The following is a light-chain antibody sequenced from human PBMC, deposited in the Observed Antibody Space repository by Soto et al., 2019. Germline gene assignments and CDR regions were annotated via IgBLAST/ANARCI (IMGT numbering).Light chain of an antibody. J-gene: IGLJ2*01. CDR1: SSDVGAHKF. CDR3: SSYTTNKTLP. Sequence: QSALTQPASVSGSPGQSITISCTGTSSDVGAHKFVSWYQQHPGKAPKLIFYEVSNRPPGLSDRFSGSKSGTTASLTISGLQAEDEADYFCSSYTTNKTLPFGGGTKVTVL. CDR2: EVS. V-gene: IGLV2-14*01.